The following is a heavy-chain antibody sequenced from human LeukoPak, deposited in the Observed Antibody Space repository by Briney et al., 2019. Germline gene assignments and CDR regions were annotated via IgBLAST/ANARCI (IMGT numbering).Heavy chain of an antibody. CDR2: IYSGGDT. CDR3: TRGPGSTWYSDY. CDR1: GFTFSSYW. J-gene: IGHJ4*02. Sequence: GGSLRLSCAASGFTFSSYWMSWVRQAPGKGLEWVSIIYSGGDTYYADYVKGRFTISRDNSKNTLYLQMNNLRPEDTAVYYCTRGPGSTWYSDYWGQGTLVTVSS. V-gene: IGHV3-66*02. D-gene: IGHD6-13*01.